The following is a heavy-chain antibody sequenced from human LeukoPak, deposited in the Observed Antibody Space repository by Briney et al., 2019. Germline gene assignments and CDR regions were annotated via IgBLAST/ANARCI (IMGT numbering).Heavy chain of an antibody. CDR1: GFTFGDYL. CDR3: SRGSGWLSVY. CDR2: ISGGTT. V-gene: IGHV3-49*05. D-gene: IGHD6-19*01. J-gene: IGHJ4*02. Sequence: KSGGSLRLSCTASGFTFGDYLMSWFRQAPGKGLEWIGFISGGTTEYAASVKGRFTISRDDSTSIAYLQMNSLTTEDTAVYYCSRGSGWLSVYWGLGTLVTVSS.